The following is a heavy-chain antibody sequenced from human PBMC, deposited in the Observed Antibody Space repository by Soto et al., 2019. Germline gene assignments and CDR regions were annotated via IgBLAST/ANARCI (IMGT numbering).Heavy chain of an antibody. V-gene: IGHV3-15*01. CDR1: GFTFSNAW. Sequence: GSLRLSCAASGFTFSNAWMSWVRQAPGKGLEWVGRIKSKTDGGTTDYAAPVKGRFTISRDDSKNTLYLQMNSLKTEDTAVYYCTTPTYYYDSSGYLYYYYYGMDVWGQGTTVTVSS. CDR3: TTPTYYYDSSGYLYYYYYGMDV. CDR2: IKSKTDGGTT. J-gene: IGHJ6*02. D-gene: IGHD3-22*01.